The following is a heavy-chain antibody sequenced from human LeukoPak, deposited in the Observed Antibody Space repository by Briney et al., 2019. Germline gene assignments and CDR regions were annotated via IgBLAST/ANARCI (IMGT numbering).Heavy chain of an antibody. J-gene: IGHJ4*02. Sequence: SVKVSCKASGGTFSSYAISWVRQAPGHGLEWMGGIIPIFGTANYAQKFQGRVTITADESTSTAYMELSSLRSEDTAVYYCARSPSGYSGYDPVYFWGQGTLVTVSS. D-gene: IGHD5-12*01. CDR1: GGTFSSYA. V-gene: IGHV1-69*13. CDR2: IIPIFGTA. CDR3: ARSPSGYSGYDPVYF.